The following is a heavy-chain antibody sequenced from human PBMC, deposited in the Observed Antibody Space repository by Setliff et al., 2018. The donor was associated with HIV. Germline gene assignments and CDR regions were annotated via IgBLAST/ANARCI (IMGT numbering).Heavy chain of an antibody. V-gene: IGHV4-31*03. CDR1: GVSISSGGYY. CDR2: ISSRGST. CDR3: ARLEKLDDISYFDY. J-gene: IGHJ4*02. Sequence: SETLSLTCTVSGVSISSGGYYWNWIRQHPGKGLEWIGYISSRGSTYYNPSLKSRITMSVDTSQNQVSLKLSYVTAADTAVYFCARLEKLDDISYFDYWGQGTLVTVSS. D-gene: IGHD3-3*02.